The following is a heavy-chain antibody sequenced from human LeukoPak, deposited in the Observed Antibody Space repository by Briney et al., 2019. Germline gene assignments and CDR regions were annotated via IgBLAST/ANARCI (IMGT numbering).Heavy chain of an antibody. J-gene: IGHJ3*02. Sequence: GGSLRLSCATSGLSFTTYTMNWVRQAPGKGLEWVSSINSRSNYKYYADSVKGRFTISRDNAKNSLFLQMNSLRIEDSAIYYCAREDGIVGTTSAFDIWGQGTMVTVSS. CDR3: AREDGIVGTTSAFDI. D-gene: IGHD1-26*01. CDR2: INSRSNYK. V-gene: IGHV3-21*01. CDR1: GLSFTTYT.